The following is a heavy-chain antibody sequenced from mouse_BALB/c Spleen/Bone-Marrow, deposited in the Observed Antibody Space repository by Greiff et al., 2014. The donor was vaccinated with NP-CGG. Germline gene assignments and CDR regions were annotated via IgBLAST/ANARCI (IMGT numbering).Heavy chain of an antibody. CDR3: ALLLRYYAMDY. CDR2: IDPANGNT. J-gene: IGHJ4*01. Sequence: LVESGAELVKPGASVKLSCTASGFNIKDTYMHWVKQRPEQRLEWIGRIDPANGNTKYDPKFQGKATITADTSSNTAYLQLSSLTSEDTAVYYCALLLRYYAMDYWGQGTSVTVSS. D-gene: IGHD1-1*01. V-gene: IGHV14-3*02. CDR1: GFNIKDTY.